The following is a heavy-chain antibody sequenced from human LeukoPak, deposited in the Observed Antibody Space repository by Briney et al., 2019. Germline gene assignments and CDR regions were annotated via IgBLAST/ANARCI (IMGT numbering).Heavy chain of an antibody. D-gene: IGHD2-2*01. Sequence: GVSLRLCCAASGFTVSSYSMNWVRQAPGKGLEWVSYISSSSSPIYYADSVKGRFTISRDNAKNSLYLQMNSLRAEDTAVYYCARDSCSSTSCYSQYYYYGMDVWGQGTTVTVSS. V-gene: IGHV3-48*01. CDR3: ARDSCSSTSCYSQYYYYGMDV. J-gene: IGHJ6*02. CDR2: ISSSSSPI. CDR1: GFTVSSYS.